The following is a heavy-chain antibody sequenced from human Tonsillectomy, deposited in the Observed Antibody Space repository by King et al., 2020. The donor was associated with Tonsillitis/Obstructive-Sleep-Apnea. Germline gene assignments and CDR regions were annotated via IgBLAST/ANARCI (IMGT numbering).Heavy chain of an antibody. CDR3: ASSQEWFDAFDI. V-gene: IGHV3-30*04. CDR1: GFTFSSYA. D-gene: IGHD3-3*01. Sequence: VQLVESGGGVVQPGRSLRLSCAASGFTFSSYAMHWVRQAPGTGLEWVAVMSYDGSNKYYADSVKGRFTISRDNSKNTLYLQMNSLRAEDTAVYYCASSQEWFDAFDIWGQGTMVTVSS. CDR2: MSYDGSNK. J-gene: IGHJ3*02.